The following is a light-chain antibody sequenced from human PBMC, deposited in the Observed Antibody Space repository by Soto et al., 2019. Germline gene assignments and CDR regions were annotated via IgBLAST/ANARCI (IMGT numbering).Light chain of an antibody. Sequence: QSVLTQPPSVSGAPGQRVTISCTGSSSNIGAGYDVHWYQQLPGTAPKLLIYGNSNRPSGVPDRFSGSNSGTSASLAITGPGAEDEADYYCHSYDSSLSGWVFGGGTKLTVL. CDR2: GNS. CDR3: HSYDSSLSGWV. V-gene: IGLV1-40*01. J-gene: IGLJ3*02. CDR1: SSNIGAGYD.